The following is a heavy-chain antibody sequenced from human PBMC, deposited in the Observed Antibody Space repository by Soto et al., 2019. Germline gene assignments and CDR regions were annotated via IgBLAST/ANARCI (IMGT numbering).Heavy chain of an antibody. CDR3: AKPPKKRGGSYGAI. J-gene: IGHJ4*01. D-gene: IGHD3-16*01. CDR1: GYTFTTYW. Sequence: PGESLKISCKGSGYTFTTYWIGWVRQMPGKGLEWMGIIYPGDSDTRYSPSFQGQVTISADKSTSTAYLQWSSLKASDTAMYYCAKPPKKRGGSYGAIGGQGTGVPVSS. CDR2: IYPGDSDT. V-gene: IGHV5-51*01.